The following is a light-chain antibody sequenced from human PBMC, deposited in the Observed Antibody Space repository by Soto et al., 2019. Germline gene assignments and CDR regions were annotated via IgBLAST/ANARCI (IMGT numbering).Light chain of an antibody. Sequence: EIVLTQSPGTLSLSPGERATLSCRASQTISSSFLAWYQQKPGQAPRLLIYRASRRAPGIPDRFSGSGSWTDFTLTISRLEPEDFAVYYCHQFGSSPLYPFGPGTKVQIK. CDR1: QTISSSF. CDR2: RAS. CDR3: HQFGSSPLYP. J-gene: IGKJ3*01. V-gene: IGKV3-20*01.